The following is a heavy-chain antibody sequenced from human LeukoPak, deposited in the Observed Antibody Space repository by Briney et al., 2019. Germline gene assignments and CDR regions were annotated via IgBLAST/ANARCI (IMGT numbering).Heavy chain of an antibody. J-gene: IGHJ4*02. CDR3: ARVRRPYYFDY. CDR2: IKQDGSEK. CDR1: GFTFSSYW. V-gene: IGHV3-7*01. Sequence: GGSLRLSCGASGFTFSSYWMSWARQAPGKGLEWVANIKQDGSEKYYVDSVKGRFTISRDNAQNSLYLQMDSLRAEDTAVYYCARVRRPYYFDYWGQGTLVTVSS.